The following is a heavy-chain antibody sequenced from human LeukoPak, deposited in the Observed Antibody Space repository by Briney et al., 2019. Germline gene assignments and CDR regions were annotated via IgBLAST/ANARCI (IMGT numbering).Heavy chain of an antibody. J-gene: IGHJ4*02. CDR1: GFTFSSYS. V-gene: IGHV3-21*01. Sequence: GGSLRLSCAASGFTFSSYSMNWVRQAPGKGLEWDSSISSSSSSYIYYADSVKGRFTISRDNAKNSLYLQMNSLRAEDTAVYYCARDSIAVAGTSRYWGQGTLVTVSS. CDR3: ARDSIAVAGTSRY. CDR2: ISSSSSSYI. D-gene: IGHD6-19*01.